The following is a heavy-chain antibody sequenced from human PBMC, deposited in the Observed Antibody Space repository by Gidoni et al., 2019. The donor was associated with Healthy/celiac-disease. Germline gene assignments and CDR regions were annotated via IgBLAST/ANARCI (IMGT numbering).Heavy chain of an antibody. CDR3: ARQNRGSGYDLPEPFDY. J-gene: IGHJ4*02. CDR1: GGTFRSYA. Sequence: QVQLVQSGAEVKKPGSSVKVSCKASGGTFRSYAISWVRQAPGQGLEWMGGIIPIFGTANYAQKFQGRVTITADESTSTAYMELSSLRSEDTAVYYCARQNRGSGYDLPEPFDYWGQGTLVTVSS. V-gene: IGHV1-69*01. CDR2: IIPIFGTA. D-gene: IGHD5-12*01.